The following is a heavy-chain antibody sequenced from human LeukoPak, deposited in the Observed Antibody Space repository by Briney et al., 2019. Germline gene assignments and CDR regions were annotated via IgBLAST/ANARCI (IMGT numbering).Heavy chain of an antibody. J-gene: IGHJ4*02. D-gene: IGHD3-3*01. CDR2: ISSSSSTI. V-gene: IGHV3-48*01. Sequence: PGGSLRLSCVASGFTFSSYSMNWVRQAPGKGLEWVSYISSSSSTIYYADSVKGRFTIFRDNAKNSLYLQMNSLRAEDTAVYYCARSVLRFLEWLAQLPHNYFDYWGQGTLVTVSS. CDR1: GFTFSSYS. CDR3: ARSVLRFLEWLAQLPHNYFDY.